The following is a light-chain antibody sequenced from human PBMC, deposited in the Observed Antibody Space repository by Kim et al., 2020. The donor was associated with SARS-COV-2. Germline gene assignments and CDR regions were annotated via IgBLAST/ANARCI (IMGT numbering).Light chain of an antibody. CDR3: QQDYNLPPLT. J-gene: IGKJ4*01. Sequence: EIVMTQSPATLSLSPGERATLSCRASQSVSSSYLSWYQQKPGQAPRLLIYGASTRATGIPARFSGSGSGTDFTLTISSLQPEDFAVYYCQQDYNLPPLTFGGGTKLEI. CDR1: QSVSSSY. CDR2: GAS. V-gene: IGKV3D-7*01.